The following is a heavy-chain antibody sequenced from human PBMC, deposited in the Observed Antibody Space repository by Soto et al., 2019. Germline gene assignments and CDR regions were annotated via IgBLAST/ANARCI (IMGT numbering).Heavy chain of an antibody. CDR2: IYYSGST. CDR3: ARTSAAAGAMDV. Sequence: QLQLQESGPGLVKPSETLSLTCTVSGGSISSSSYYWGWIRQPPGKGLEWIGSIYYSGSTYYNPSLKSRVTISVDTSKNQFSLKLSSVTAADTAVYYCARTSAAAGAMDVWGQGTTVTVSS. J-gene: IGHJ6*02. V-gene: IGHV4-39*01. D-gene: IGHD6-13*01. CDR1: GGSISSSSYY.